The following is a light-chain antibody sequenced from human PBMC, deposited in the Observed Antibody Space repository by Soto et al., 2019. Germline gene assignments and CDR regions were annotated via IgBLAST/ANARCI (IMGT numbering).Light chain of an antibody. J-gene: IGKJ1*01. CDR2: DAT. CDR3: QQRRYWPVT. CDR1: QSVSSY. Sequence: EIVLTQSPAILSMSPGERATLSCRASQSVSSYFAWYQQKTGKAPRLLIYDATKRTTGVPTRFSGRGSGTDFTLTISSLEPEDFAVYYCQQRRYWPVTFGQGTKVDIK. V-gene: IGKV3-11*01.